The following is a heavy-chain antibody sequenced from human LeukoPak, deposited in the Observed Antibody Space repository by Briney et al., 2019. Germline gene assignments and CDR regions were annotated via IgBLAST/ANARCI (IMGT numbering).Heavy chain of an antibody. CDR3: ARGDMAAQDY. D-gene: IGHD6-6*01. Sequence: GGSPRLSCAASGFTFSSYGMHWVRQAPGKGLEWVSHVNSGGFIVYYTDSVKGRFTISRDNAKNSLYLRMNSLRDEDTAVYYCARGDMAAQDYWGQGTLVTVSS. CDR1: GFTFSSYG. J-gene: IGHJ4*02. CDR2: VNSGGFIV. V-gene: IGHV3-48*02.